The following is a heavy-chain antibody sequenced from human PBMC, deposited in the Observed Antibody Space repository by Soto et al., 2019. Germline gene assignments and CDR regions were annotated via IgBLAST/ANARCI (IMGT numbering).Heavy chain of an antibody. D-gene: IGHD6-25*01. CDR2: ISPSSGYT. Sequence: QVQLVQSEGEMKQPGASVKVSRKASGYSFTTYGFCWVRQVPGQGLEWMGYISPSSGYTTYAPNLQDRVIMTTDSSTTTVYMELRSLRSDDTAVYYCAREMWTRSGPQNFFDYWGQGALVTVSS. CDR1: GYSFTTYG. J-gene: IGHJ4*02. V-gene: IGHV1-18*01. CDR3: AREMWTRSGPQNFFDY.